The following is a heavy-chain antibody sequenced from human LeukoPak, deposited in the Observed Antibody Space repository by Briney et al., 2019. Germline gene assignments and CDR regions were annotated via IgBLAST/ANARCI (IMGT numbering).Heavy chain of an antibody. Sequence: GGSLRLSCAASGFTFSSYSMNWVRQAPGKGLEWVSYISSSSSTIYYADSVKGRFTISRDNAKSSLYLQMNSLRAEDTAVYYCAKGIRAISQLWLYWGQGTLVTVSS. V-gene: IGHV3-48*04. CDR1: GFTFSSYS. CDR2: ISSSSSTI. D-gene: IGHD5-18*01. J-gene: IGHJ4*02. CDR3: AKGIRAISQLWLY.